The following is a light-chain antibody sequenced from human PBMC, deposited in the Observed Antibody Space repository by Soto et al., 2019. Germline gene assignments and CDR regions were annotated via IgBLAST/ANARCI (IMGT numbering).Light chain of an antibody. V-gene: IGKV1D-13*01. CDR2: DAS. CDR3: QQFNNYPLT. J-gene: IGKJ4*01. CDR1: QGISSA. Sequence: AIQLTQSPASLSASVGDRVTITCRASQGISSALAWYQQKPGKAPKLLIYDASSLKSGLPSRFSGSGSGTEFTLTISSLQPEDGATYYCQQFNNYPLTFGGGTKVDIK.